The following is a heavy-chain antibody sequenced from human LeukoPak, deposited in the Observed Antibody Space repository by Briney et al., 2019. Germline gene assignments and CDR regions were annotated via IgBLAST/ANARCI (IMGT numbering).Heavy chain of an antibody. D-gene: IGHD5-12*01. CDR1: GDSISSSSSY. CDR2: IYYSGST. Sequence: SETLSLTCTVSGDSISSSSSYWGWMRQPPGEGLEWIGSIYYSGSTYYNTSLKSRVTISVDTSKNHFSLKLNSVTAADTAVYYCARDPYSGYGRFDYWGQGTLVTVSS. CDR3: ARDPYSGYGRFDY. V-gene: IGHV4-39*07. J-gene: IGHJ4*02.